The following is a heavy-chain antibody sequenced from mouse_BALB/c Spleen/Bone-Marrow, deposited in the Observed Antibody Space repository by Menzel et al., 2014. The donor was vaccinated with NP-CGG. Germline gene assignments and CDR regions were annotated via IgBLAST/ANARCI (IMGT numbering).Heavy chain of an antibody. D-gene: IGHD4-1*01. Sequence: EVQLQQSGAELVRPGALVKLSCKASGFNIKDYYLHWVKQGPEQGLEWIGWIDPEKGNTKYDPKFQGKASIIADTSSNTAYLQLSSLTSEDTAVYYCARGAWARGYFDYWGQGTTLTGSS. V-gene: IGHV14-1*02. CDR1: GFNIKDYY. J-gene: IGHJ2*01. CDR3: ARGAWARGYFDY. CDR2: IDPEKGNT.